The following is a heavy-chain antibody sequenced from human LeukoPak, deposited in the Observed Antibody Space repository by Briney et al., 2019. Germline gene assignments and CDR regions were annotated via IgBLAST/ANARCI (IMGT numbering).Heavy chain of an antibody. J-gene: IGHJ3*02. V-gene: IGHV1-24*01. Sequence: ASVKVSCKVSGYTLTELSMHWVRQAPGKGLEWMGGFDPEDGETIYAQKFQGRVTTTEDTSTDTAYMELSSLRSEGTAVYYCATGAPSTMVRGVIRRAFDIWGQGTMVTVSS. CDR3: ATGAPSTMVRGVIRRAFDI. CDR1: GYTLTELS. CDR2: FDPEDGET. D-gene: IGHD3-10*01.